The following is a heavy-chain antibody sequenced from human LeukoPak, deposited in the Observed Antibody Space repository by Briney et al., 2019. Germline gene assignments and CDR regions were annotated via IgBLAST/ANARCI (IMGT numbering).Heavy chain of an antibody. CDR1: GFTFSSYG. CDR3: AKDYDSGGLGAAFHI. J-gene: IGHJ3*02. V-gene: IGHV3-23*01. D-gene: IGHD4-23*01. Sequence: GGSLRLSCAASGFTFSSYGMSWVRQAPGKGLEWVSAISGSGGSTYYADSVKGRFTISRDNSKNTLFLQMNSLRPEDTAVYYCAKDYDSGGLGAAFHIWGQGTMVIVSS. CDR2: ISGSGGST.